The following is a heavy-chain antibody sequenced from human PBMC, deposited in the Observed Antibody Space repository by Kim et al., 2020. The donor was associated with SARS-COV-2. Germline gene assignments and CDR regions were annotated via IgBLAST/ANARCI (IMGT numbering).Heavy chain of an antibody. Sequence: GGSLRLSCAASGFTVSSNYMSWVRQAPGKGLEWVSVIYSGGSTYYADSVKGRFTISRDNSKSTLYLQMNSLRAEDTAVYYCVREGRAWNDFGYWGQGTLVTVSS. CDR2: IYSGGST. V-gene: IGHV3-66*01. J-gene: IGHJ4*02. CDR3: VREGRAWNDFGY. D-gene: IGHD1-1*01. CDR1: GFTVSSNY.